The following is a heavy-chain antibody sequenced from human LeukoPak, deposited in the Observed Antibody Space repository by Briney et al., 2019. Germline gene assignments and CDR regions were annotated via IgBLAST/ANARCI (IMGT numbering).Heavy chain of an antibody. CDR1: GGSISSGGYY. D-gene: IGHD1-1*01. CDR3: ARHADTQYNWNDGDWYFDL. Sequence: SETLSLTRTVSGGSISSGGYYWSWIRQHPGKGLEWIGYIYYSGSTYYNPSLKSRVTISVDTSKNQFSLKLSSVTAADTAVYYCARHADTQYNWNDGDWYFDLWGRGTLVTVSS. V-gene: IGHV4-31*03. J-gene: IGHJ2*01. CDR2: IYYSGST.